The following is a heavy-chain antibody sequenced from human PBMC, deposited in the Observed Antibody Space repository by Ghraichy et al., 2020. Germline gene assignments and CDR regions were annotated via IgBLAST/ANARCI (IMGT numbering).Heavy chain of an antibody. CDR1: GGPISGFY. CDR2: IYASGIT. CDR3: ARHAPGGSFDY. Sequence: SETLSLTCTVSGGPISGFYWSWIRQPPEKGLEWIGYIYASGITDYNPSLKSRVTISGDTSKNQFSLKLNSVTAADTAVYYCARHAPGGSFDYWGQGTLVTVSS. J-gene: IGHJ4*02. V-gene: IGHV4-4*09. D-gene: IGHD2-15*01.